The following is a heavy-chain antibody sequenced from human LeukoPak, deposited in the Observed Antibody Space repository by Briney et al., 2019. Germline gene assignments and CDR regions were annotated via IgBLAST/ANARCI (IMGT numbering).Heavy chain of an antibody. CDR1: GYTFTDYD. Sequence: ASVKVSCKASGYTFTDYDINWVRQATGQGLEWMGWMNPNSGNTGYAQKFQGRVTMTRNTSISTAYMELSSLRSEDTAVYYCARTGIAAGKYFQHWGQGTLVTVSS. V-gene: IGHV1-8*01. CDR3: ARTGIAAGKYFQH. D-gene: IGHD6-13*01. CDR2: MNPNSGNT. J-gene: IGHJ1*01.